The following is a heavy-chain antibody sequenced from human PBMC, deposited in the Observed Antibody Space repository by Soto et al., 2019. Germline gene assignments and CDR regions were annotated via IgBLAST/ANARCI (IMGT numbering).Heavy chain of an antibody. V-gene: IGHV3-23*01. Sequence: GGSLRLSCASSGFTFSSYAMSLVRQAPGKGLEWLSAISGSGESTYYADFVRGRLTISRDNSKNTLFLHLESLRVDDTAVYYCAKDSLAGPGYWGQGTLVTVSS. CDR1: GFTFSSYA. J-gene: IGHJ4*02. CDR2: ISGSGEST. CDR3: AKDSLAGPGY.